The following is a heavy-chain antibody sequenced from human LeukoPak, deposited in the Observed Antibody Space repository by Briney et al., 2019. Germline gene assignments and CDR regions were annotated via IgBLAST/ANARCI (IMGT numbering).Heavy chain of an antibody. J-gene: IGHJ4*02. Sequence: GGSLRLSCVASGFTFSTFGMNWVRQAPGKGLEWVSFLRYDGRNQYYADSVKGRFTISRDNPKNTVYLQMSSLRPEDTAVYYCAKDPVAGAPSYYFDNWGQGTLVTVSS. D-gene: IGHD6-19*01. CDR2: LRYDGRNQ. CDR1: GFTFSTFG. CDR3: AKDPVAGAPSYYFDN. V-gene: IGHV3-30*02.